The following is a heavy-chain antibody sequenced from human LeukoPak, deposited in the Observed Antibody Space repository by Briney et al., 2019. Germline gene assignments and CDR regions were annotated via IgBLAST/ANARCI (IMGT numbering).Heavy chain of an antibody. D-gene: IGHD3-16*01. CDR3: ARGRHYAPSDP. V-gene: IGHV4-34*01. CDR1: GGSFSGYY. CDR2: INHSGST. J-gene: IGHJ5*02. Sequence: SETLSLTCAVYGGSFSGYYWSWIRQPPGKGLEWIGEINHSGSTNYNPSLKSRVTISVDTSKNQFSLKLSSVTAADTAVYYCARGRHYAPSDPWGQGTLVTVSS.